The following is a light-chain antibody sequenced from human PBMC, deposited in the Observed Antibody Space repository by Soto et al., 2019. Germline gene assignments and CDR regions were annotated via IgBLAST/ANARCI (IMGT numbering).Light chain of an antibody. Sequence: DIQMTQSPSSLSASVGDRVTITCRASQGISNYLAWYQQKPGKVPKLLIYAASTMQSGVPSRFSGSGSGTDFTLTISSLQPEDVATYYCQKYNSAPPVTFGGGTKVEIK. CDR3: QKYNSAPPVT. CDR2: AAS. V-gene: IGKV1-27*01. J-gene: IGKJ4*01. CDR1: QGISNY.